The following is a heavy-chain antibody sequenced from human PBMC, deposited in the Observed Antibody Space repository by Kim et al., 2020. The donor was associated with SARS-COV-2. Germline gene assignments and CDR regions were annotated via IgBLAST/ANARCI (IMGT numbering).Heavy chain of an antibody. CDR2: IYHSGST. Sequence: SETLSLTCAVSGGSISSSNWWSWVRQPPGKGLEWIGEIYHSGSTNYNPSLKSRVTISVDKSKNQFSLKLSSVTAADTAVYYCARLKYYYGSHYYYGMDVWGQGTTVTVSS. CDR1: GGSISSSNW. CDR3: ARLKYYYGSHYYYGMDV. V-gene: IGHV4-4*02. D-gene: IGHD3-10*01. J-gene: IGHJ6*02.